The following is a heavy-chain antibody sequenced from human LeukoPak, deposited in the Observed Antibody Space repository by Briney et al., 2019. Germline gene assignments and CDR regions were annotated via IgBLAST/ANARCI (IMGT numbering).Heavy chain of an antibody. Sequence: GGSLRLSCAASGFTFSSYAMSWVRQAPGKGQEWVSAISENGGSTYYADSVKGRFIISRDNSKNTLYLQMNSLRAEDTAVYYCAKTSGGNYWGQGTLVTVSS. D-gene: IGHD2-15*01. CDR2: ISENGGST. V-gene: IGHV3-23*01. CDR1: GFTFSSYA. CDR3: AKTSGGNY. J-gene: IGHJ4*02.